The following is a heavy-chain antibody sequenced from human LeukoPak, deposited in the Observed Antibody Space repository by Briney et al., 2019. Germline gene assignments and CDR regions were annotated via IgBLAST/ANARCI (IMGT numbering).Heavy chain of an antibody. CDR1: GGSISSDHW. Sequence: TLSLTCTVSGGSISSDHWSWTRQPPGKALEWLALIYWNDDKRYSPSLKSRLTITKDTSKNQVVLTMTNMDPVDTATYYCAHLLGYSGYYRPFDYWGQGTLVTVSS. CDR2: IYWNDDK. V-gene: IGHV2-5*01. D-gene: IGHD5-12*01. J-gene: IGHJ4*02. CDR3: AHLLGYSGYYRPFDY.